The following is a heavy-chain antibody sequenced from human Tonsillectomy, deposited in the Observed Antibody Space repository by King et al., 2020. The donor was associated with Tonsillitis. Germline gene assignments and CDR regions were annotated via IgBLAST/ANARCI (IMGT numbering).Heavy chain of an antibody. CDR3: AKDRLGTFGVVIPF. V-gene: IGHV3-23*04. J-gene: IGHJ4*02. CDR2: ISGSGDST. CDR1: GFTFISYA. Sequence: VQLVESGGGLVQRGGSLRLSCAASGFTFISYAMSWVRQAPGKGLEWGSGISGSGDSTYYADSVKGRFTISRDNSRNMLYLQMNSLRADDTAVYYCAKDRLGTFGVVIPFWGQGTLVTVSS. D-gene: IGHD3-3*01.